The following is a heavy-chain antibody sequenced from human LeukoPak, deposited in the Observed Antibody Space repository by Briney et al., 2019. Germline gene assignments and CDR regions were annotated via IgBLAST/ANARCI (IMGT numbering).Heavy chain of an antibody. Sequence: SGTLSLTCAVSGGSISSSNWWSWVRQPPGKGLEWIGEIYHSGSTNYNPSLKSRVTISVDKSKNQFSLKLSSVTAADTAVYYCARGSPLRYFDWSGYMDVWGKGTTVTISS. CDR2: IYHSGST. J-gene: IGHJ6*03. CDR1: GGSISSSNW. CDR3: ARGSPLRYFDWSGYMDV. V-gene: IGHV4-4*02. D-gene: IGHD3-9*01.